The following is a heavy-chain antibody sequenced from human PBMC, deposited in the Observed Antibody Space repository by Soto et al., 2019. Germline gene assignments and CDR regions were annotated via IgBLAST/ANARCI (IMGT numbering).Heavy chain of an antibody. V-gene: IGHV3-30-3*01. J-gene: IGHJ4*02. Sequence: QVQLVESGGGVVQPGRSLRLSCAASGFTFSTYAMNWVRQAPGKGLEGVAVISEDGSNKYDAESVKGRFTICRDDSKNTLYLQMNSLRPDDTAFYYFVRDHAGISDYLLHWGQGTLVTVSS. CDR2: ISEDGSNK. CDR1: GFTFSTYA. D-gene: IGHD2-15*01. CDR3: VRDHAGISDYLLH.